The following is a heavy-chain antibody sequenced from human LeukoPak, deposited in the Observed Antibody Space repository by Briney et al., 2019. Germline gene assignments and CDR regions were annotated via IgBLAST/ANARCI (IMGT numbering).Heavy chain of an antibody. CDR2: IRSKVHSYAT. Sequence: GGSLRLSCAASGFTFSGSPMHWVRQSSGKGLEWVCRIRSKVHSYATSYAASIMGRFTISRDDSKNTAYLQMNSLQTEDTAVYYCTRGGNYVENALDIWGQGTVVTVYS. J-gene: IGHJ3*02. V-gene: IGHV3-73*01. D-gene: IGHD1-7*01. CDR3: TRGGNYVENALDI. CDR1: GFTFSGSP.